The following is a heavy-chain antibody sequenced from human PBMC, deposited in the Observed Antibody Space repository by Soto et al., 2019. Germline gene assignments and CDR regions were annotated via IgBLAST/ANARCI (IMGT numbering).Heavy chain of an antibody. CDR1: GYTLTELS. CDR3: VIGRGGDESHWFEP. J-gene: IGHJ5*02. Sequence: ASVKVSCKVSGYTLTELSVHWVRQAPGEGLEWMGGFVSEDGETIYAQKFRGRVFMTQDTSTDTGYMELSSLRSEDTAVYYCVIGRGGDESHWFEPWGQGPLVTVSS. CDR2: FVSEDGET. V-gene: IGHV1-24*01.